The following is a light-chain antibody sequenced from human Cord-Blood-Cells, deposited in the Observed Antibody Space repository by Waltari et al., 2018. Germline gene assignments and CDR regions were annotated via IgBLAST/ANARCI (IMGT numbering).Light chain of an antibody. CDR3: SSYTSSSTVV. CDR2: DVS. Sequence: QSALTKPASVSGSPRQSITISCTATRSEVGGYNYVSWYQQHPGKAPKLMIYDVSNRPSGVSNRFSGSKSGNTASLTISGLQAEDEADYYCSSYTSSSTVVFGGGTKLTVL. V-gene: IGLV2-14*01. CDR1: RSEVGGYNY. J-gene: IGLJ2*01.